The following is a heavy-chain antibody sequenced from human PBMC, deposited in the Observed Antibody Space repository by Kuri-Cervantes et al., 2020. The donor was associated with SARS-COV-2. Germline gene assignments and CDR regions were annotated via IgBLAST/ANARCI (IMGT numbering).Heavy chain of an antibody. J-gene: IGHJ6*02. CDR2: ISGSGDST. V-gene: IGHV3-23*01. Sequence: GESLKISCAASGFTFSSYAMGWVRQAPGKGLERVSAISGSGDSTYQADSVKGRFTISRDNSKNTLYLQMNSLRAEDTAVYYCAHITEPTTFRMGDWGQGTTVTVSS. CDR3: AHITEPTTFRMGD. CDR1: GFTFSSYA. D-gene: IGHD2-21*01.